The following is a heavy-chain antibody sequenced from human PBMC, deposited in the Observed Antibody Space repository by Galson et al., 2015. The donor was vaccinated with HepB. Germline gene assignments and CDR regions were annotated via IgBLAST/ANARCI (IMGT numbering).Heavy chain of an antibody. CDR2: INPSGGST. D-gene: IGHD4-17*01. J-gene: IGHJ3*02. V-gene: IGHV1-46*04. CDR1: GYTFTSYH. CDR3: AREPYGDPNGFDI. Sequence: SVKVSCKASGYTFTSYHMHWVRQAPGQGLEWMGIINPSGGSTSYAQKLQGRVTMTRDTSTSTVYMELSSLRSEDTAVYYCAREPYGDPNGFDIWGQGTMVTVSS.